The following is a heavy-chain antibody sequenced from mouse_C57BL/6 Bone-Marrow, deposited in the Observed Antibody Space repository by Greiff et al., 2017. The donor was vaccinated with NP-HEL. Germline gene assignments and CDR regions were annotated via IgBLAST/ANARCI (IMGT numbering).Heavy chain of an antibody. CDR2: INPYNGGT. CDR3: ARKEYPPYFDY. D-gene: IGHD5-1*01. CDR1: GYTFTDYY. V-gene: IGHV1-19*01. Sequence: EVQLQESGPVLVKPGASVKMSCKASGYTFTDYYMNWVKQSPGKSLEWIGVINPYNGGTSYNQKFKGKATLTVDKSSSTAYMELNSLTSEDSAVYYCARKEYPPYFDYWGQGTTLTVSS. J-gene: IGHJ2*01.